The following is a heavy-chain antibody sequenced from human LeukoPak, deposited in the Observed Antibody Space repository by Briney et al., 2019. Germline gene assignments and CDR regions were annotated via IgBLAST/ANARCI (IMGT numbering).Heavy chain of an antibody. Sequence: SETLSLTCTVSGGSISSYYWSWIRQPPGKGLEWIGRIYTSGSTNYNPSLKSRVTMSVDTSKNQFSLKLSSVTAADTAVYYCARDPPHITIFGVVTTPDYWGQGTLVTVSS. CDR1: GGSISSYY. D-gene: IGHD3-3*01. J-gene: IGHJ4*02. CDR3: ARDPPHITIFGVVTTPDY. V-gene: IGHV4-4*07. CDR2: IYTSGST.